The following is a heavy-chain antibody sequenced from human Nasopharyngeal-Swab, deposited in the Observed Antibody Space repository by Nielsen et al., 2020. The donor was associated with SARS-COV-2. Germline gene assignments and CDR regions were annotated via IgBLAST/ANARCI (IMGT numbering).Heavy chain of an antibody. V-gene: IGHV1-69*06. CDR2: IIPIFGTA. D-gene: IGHD1-26*01. J-gene: IGHJ4*02. Sequence: WLRQAPGQGLEWMGGIIPIFGTANYAQKFQGRVTITADKSTSTAYMELSSLRSEDTAVYYCARGKGKDSGVDYWGQGTLVTVSS. CDR3: ARGKGKDSGVDY.